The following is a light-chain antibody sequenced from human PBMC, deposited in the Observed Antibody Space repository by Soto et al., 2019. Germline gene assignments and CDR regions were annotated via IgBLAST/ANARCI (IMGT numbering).Light chain of an antibody. V-gene: IGKV1-5*03. J-gene: IGKJ3*01. Sequence: DIQMTQSPSTLSASVGDRVNITCRASQSISSWLAWYQQKPEKAPKLLIYRASDLQTGVPSRFSGSGSGTEFTLTISSLQTDDIATYYCQQYSSYFFTFGPGTKVDVK. CDR2: RAS. CDR3: QQYSSYFFT. CDR1: QSISSW.